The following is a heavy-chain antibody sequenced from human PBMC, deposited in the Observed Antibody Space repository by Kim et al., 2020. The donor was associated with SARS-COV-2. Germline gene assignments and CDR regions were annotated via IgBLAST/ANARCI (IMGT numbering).Heavy chain of an antibody. D-gene: IGHD2-8*01. Sequence: YYNPSLKSRVTISVDTSKNRFSLKLSSVTAADTAVYYCASFDGLQINFDYWGQGTLVTVSS. V-gene: IGHV4-31*02. CDR3: ASFDGLQINFDY. J-gene: IGHJ4*02.